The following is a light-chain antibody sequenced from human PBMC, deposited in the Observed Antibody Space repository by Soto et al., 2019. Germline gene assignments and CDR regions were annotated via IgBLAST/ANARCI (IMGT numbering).Light chain of an antibody. CDR3: QHADSFPLIT. CDR1: QGISSH. J-gene: IGKJ5*01. Sequence: EIVMTQSPATLSVSPGERATLSCRASQGISSHLAWYQQKPGQPPRLLIYEASTRATGTPARFSGGGSGTEFTLTISSLQPEDFATYYCQHADSFPLITFGQGTHWRL. V-gene: IGKV3-15*01. CDR2: EAS.